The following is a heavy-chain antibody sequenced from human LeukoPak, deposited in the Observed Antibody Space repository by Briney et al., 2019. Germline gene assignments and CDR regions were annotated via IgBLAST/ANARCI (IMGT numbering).Heavy chain of an antibody. CDR1: GFTFSSYS. Sequence: GGSLRLSCAASGFTFSSYSMNWVRQAPGKGLEWVAFITSSSGTIYYADSVKGRFTISRDNAKNSLYLQMNSLRVEDTAVYYCARALLAYCGGDCYNGFDPWGQGTLVTVSS. J-gene: IGHJ5*02. V-gene: IGHV3-48*01. CDR2: ITSSSGTI. D-gene: IGHD2-21*02. CDR3: ARALLAYCGGDCYNGFDP.